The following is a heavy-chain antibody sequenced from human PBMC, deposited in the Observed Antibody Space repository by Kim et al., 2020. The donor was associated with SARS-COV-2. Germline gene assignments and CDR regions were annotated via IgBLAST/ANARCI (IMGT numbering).Heavy chain of an antibody. Sequence: GGSLRLSCAASGFTFSTSGMNWARQAPGKGLEWVSHINPISSNIYYADSVRGRFTISRDNAKNSLYLQMNDLRVEDTAVYYCARDSVEPARNSGMDVWGQGTTVTVSS. CDR1: GFTFSTSG. CDR3: ARDSVEPARNSGMDV. J-gene: IGHJ6*02. V-gene: IGHV3-21*01. D-gene: IGHD1-1*01. CDR2: INPISSNI.